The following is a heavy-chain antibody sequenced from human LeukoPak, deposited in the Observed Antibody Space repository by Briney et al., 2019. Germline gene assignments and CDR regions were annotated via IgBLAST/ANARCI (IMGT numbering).Heavy chain of an antibody. J-gene: IGHJ4*02. CDR1: GGTFCSYA. D-gene: IGHD5-24*01. CDR3: ASHRDGYKIWVPYYYFDY. Sequence: SVKVSCKASGGTFCSYAISWVRQDPGERLEWMGGIFPIFGTAKYAQKFQGTVTITTDESTSTAYMELSSLRSEDTAVYYCASHRDGYKIWVPYYYFDYWGQGTLVTVSS. V-gene: IGHV1-69*05. CDR2: IFPIFGTA.